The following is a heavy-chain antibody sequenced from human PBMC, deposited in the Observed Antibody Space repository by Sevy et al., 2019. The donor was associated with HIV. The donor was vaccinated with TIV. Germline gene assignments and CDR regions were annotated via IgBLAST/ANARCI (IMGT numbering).Heavy chain of an antibody. D-gene: IGHD6-6*01. CDR1: GFPFDTYA. Sequence: GGSLRLSCAASGFPFDTYAMSWVRQVPGKELEWVSSFSGTNGYTYYADSVKGRFTISRDSSQNTLYLQMNSLRAEDSAVYFYSNGADSARRRYLDYWGQGTLVTVSS. CDR3: SNGADSARRRYLDY. V-gene: IGHV3-23*01. CDR2: FSGTNGYT. J-gene: IGHJ4*02.